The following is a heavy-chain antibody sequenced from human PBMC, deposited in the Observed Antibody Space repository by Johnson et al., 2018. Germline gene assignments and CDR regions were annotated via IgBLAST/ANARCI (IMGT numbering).Heavy chain of an antibody. CDR2: ISYDGSNK. V-gene: IGHV3-30*03. J-gene: IGHJ3*02. D-gene: IGHD3-3*01. CDR1: GFTFRSYG. Sequence: QVQLVQSGGGVVQPGRSLRLSCAASGFTFRSYGMHWVRQAPGKGLEWVAVISYDGSNKYYADSVKGRFTISRDNSKNSLFLQMNSLRAGATAVYYCARGLGLEWLDAFDIWGQGTMVTVSS. CDR3: ARGLGLEWLDAFDI.